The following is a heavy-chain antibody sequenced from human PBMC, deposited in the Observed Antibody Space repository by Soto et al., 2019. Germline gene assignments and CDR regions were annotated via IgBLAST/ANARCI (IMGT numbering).Heavy chain of an antibody. J-gene: IGHJ4*02. CDR1: GYTFTGYY. CDR2: INPNSGGT. V-gene: IGHV1-2*02. Sequence: QVQLVQSGAEVKKPGASVKVSCKASGYTFTGYYMHWVRQAPGQGLEWMGWINPNSGGTNYAQKFQGRVTISVDTSKNQFSLKLSSVTAADTAVYYCARQLTWIRNGNNDYWGRGTLVTVSS. CDR3: ARQLTWIRNGNNDY. D-gene: IGHD5-18*01.